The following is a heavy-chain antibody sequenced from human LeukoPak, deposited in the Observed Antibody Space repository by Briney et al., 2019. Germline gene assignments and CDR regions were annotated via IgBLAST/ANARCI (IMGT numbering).Heavy chain of an antibody. CDR1: GFTFSSYS. V-gene: IGHV3-21*01. D-gene: IGHD5-18*01. J-gene: IGHJ5*02. CDR2: ITSSSDYI. Sequence: GGSLRLSCTASGFTFSSYSMNWVRQAPGKGLEWVSSITSSSDYIYYADSVKGRFTISRDNAENSLHLQMDSLRAEDTAVYYCAREFKSGYGMWAWGQGTLVTVSS. CDR3: AREFKSGYGMWA.